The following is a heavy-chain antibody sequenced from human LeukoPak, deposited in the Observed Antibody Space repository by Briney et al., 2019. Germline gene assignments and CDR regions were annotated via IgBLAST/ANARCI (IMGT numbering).Heavy chain of an antibody. CDR1: GYTFTGYY. J-gene: IGHJ4*02. D-gene: IGHD3-10*01. CDR3: ARTPRGRHFDY. Sequence: GASVKVSCKASGYTFTGYYMHWVRQAPGQGLEWMGWMNPNSGTTSYARKFQGRVTMTRNTPITTAYMELSSLRSEDTAVYYCARTPRGRHFDYWGQGALVTVSS. CDR2: MNPNSGTT. V-gene: IGHV1-8*02.